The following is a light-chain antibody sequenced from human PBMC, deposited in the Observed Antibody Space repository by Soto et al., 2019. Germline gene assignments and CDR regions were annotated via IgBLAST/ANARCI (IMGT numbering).Light chain of an antibody. V-gene: IGLV2-8*01. Sequence: QSVLTQPPSASGSPGQSVTISCTGTSGDVGNYNFVSWYQHHPGKAPKLMIYEVTKRPSGVPDRFSGSKSGNTASLTVSGLQADDEADYYCSSYAGNDNVVFGGGTKLTVL. CDR1: SGDVGNYNF. J-gene: IGLJ2*01. CDR3: SSYAGNDNVV. CDR2: EVT.